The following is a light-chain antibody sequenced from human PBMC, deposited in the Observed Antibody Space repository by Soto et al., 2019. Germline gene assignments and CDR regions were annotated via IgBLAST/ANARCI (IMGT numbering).Light chain of an antibody. V-gene: IGKV1-5*01. Sequence: DIQMTQSPSTLSASVGDRVTITCRASQSISSWLAWYQQKPGKAPKLLIYDASSLESGVPSRFSGSGSGTEFTLTISSLQPDDFATYYCQQYNSYRLTFGGGTNVDIK. CDR3: QQYNSYRLT. CDR2: DAS. CDR1: QSISSW. J-gene: IGKJ4*01.